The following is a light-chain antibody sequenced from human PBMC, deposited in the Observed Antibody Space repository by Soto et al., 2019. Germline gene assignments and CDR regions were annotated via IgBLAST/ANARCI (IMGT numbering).Light chain of an antibody. CDR1: QGISSY. CDR2: AAS. Sequence: AIRMTQSPSSFSASTGDRVTITCRASQGISSYLAWYQQKPGKAPKLLIYAASTLQSGVPSRFSGSGSGTDFTLTISCLQSEDFATYYCHQYNRYPYSFGQGTKVDIK. J-gene: IGKJ2*01. V-gene: IGKV1-8*01. CDR3: HQYNRYPYS.